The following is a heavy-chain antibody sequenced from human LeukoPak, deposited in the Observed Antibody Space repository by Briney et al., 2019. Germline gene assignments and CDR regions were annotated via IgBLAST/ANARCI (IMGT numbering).Heavy chain of an antibody. CDR2: IRSKAYGGTT. CDR1: GFTFGDYA. Sequence: PGGSLRLSXTASGFTFGDYAMSWFRQAPGKGLEWVGFIRSKAYGGTTEYAASVKGRFTISRDDSKSIAYLQMNSLKTEDTAVYYCTRDFPYYYYWSGSHYLYYWGPGTLVTVSS. J-gene: IGHJ4*01. D-gene: IGHD3-3*01. V-gene: IGHV3-49*03. CDR3: TRDFPYYYYWSGSHYLYY.